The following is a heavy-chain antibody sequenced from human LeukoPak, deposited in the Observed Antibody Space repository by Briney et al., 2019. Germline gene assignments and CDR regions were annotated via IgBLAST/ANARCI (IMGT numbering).Heavy chain of an antibody. V-gene: IGHV3-23*01. D-gene: IGHD6-6*01. CDR2: ISGSSGST. CDR1: GFTFSSYA. CDR3: AIVSFGIGARY. Sequence: PGGSLRLSCAASGFTFSSYAMSWVRQAPGKGLEWVSAISGSSGSTYYADSVKGRFTISRDNSKNTLYLQMNSLRAEDTAVYYCAIVSFGIGARYWGQGTLVTVSS. J-gene: IGHJ4*02.